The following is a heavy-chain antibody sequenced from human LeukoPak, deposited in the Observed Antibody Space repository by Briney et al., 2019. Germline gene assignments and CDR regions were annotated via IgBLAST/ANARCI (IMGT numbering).Heavy chain of an antibody. CDR2: MNGDENVI. D-gene: IGHD3-10*01. Sequence: GGSLRLSCAASGFTFSIYWMHWVRQAPGKGLVWVSHMNGDENVITYADSVKGRFTISRDNAKNTLYLQMNSLRAEDTAVYYCAKDRRPMVRGVDGMDVWGQGTTVTVSS. CDR3: AKDRRPMVRGVDGMDV. J-gene: IGHJ6*02. V-gene: IGHV3-74*01. CDR1: GFTFSIYW.